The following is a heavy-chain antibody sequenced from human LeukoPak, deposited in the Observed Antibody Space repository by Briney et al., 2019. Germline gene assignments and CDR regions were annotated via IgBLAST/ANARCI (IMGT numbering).Heavy chain of an antibody. Sequence: GGSLRLSCAASGFTFNTYDMSWVRQAPGKGLEWVSTISGRGGSTNYADSVKGRFTISRDNSKNTLYLQMNSLRAEDTAVYYCAKDPYSSSWQNYFDYWGQGTLVTVSS. CDR2: ISGRGGST. J-gene: IGHJ4*02. CDR1: GFTFNTYD. V-gene: IGHV3-23*01. CDR3: AKDPYSSSWQNYFDY. D-gene: IGHD6-13*01.